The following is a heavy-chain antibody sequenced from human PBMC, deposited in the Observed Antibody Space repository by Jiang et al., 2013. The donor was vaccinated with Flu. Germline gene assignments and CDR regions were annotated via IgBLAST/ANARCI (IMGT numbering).Heavy chain of an antibody. CDR3: ARGTSQMGEMATDSKSFDY. CDR2: IIPIFGTA. J-gene: IGHJ4*02. CDR1: GGTFSSYA. Sequence: SGAEVKKPGSSVKVSCKASGGTFSSYAISWVRQAPGQGLEWMGGIIPIFGTANYAQKFQGRVTITADESTSTAYMELSSLRSEDTAVYYCARGTSQMGEMATDSKSFDYWGQGTLVTVS. D-gene: IGHD5-24*01. V-gene: IGHV1-69*01.